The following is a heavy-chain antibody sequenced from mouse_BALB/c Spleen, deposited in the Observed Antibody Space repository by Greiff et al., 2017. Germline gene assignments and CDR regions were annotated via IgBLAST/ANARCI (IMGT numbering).Heavy chain of an antibody. J-gene: IGHJ4*01. CDR1: GFTFSSYG. Sequence: EVKLVESGGDLVKPGGSLKLSCAASGFTFSSYGMSWVRQTPDKRLEWVATISSGGSYTYYPDSVKGRFTISRDNAKNTLYLQMSSLKSEDTAMYYCARQGVITTGEYAMDYWGQGTSVTVSS. V-gene: IGHV5-6*01. D-gene: IGHD1-1*01. CDR3: ARQGVITTGEYAMDY. CDR2: ISSGGSYT.